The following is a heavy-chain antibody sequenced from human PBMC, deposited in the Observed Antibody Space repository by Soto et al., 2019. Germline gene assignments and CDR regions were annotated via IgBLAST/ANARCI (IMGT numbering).Heavy chain of an antibody. Sequence: PGGSLRLSCSGSGFTFSSFSMQWVRQAPGKGLEYVSSINNIGATTVYADSVKGRFTISRDNSKNTVYLPMSSLGLEYTAVYYCVKSEGRGSYPHDFWGQGT. D-gene: IGHD3-16*01. CDR1: GFTFSSFS. CDR2: INNIGATT. CDR3: VKSEGRGSYPHDF. J-gene: IGHJ4*02. V-gene: IGHV3-64D*06.